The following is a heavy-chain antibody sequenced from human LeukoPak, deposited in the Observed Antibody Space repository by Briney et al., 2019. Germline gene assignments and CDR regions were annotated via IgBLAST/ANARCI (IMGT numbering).Heavy chain of an antibody. CDR3: ARGGQWLRPFDY. CDR2: INHSGST. J-gene: IGHJ4*02. Sequence: SETLSLTCAVYGGSFSGYYWSWIRQPPGKGLEWIGEINHSGSTNYNPSLKSRVTISLDTSKNQFSLKLSSVTAADTAVYYCARGGQWLRPFDYWGQGTLVTVSS. D-gene: IGHD5-12*01. CDR1: GGSFSGYY. V-gene: IGHV4-34*01.